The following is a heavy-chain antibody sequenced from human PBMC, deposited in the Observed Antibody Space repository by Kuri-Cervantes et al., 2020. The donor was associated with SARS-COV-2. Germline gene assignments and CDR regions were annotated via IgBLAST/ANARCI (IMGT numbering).Heavy chain of an antibody. V-gene: IGHV3-13*05. CDR1: GSTFSSYD. CDR2: IGTAGDP. Sequence: GESLKISCAASGSTFSSYDMHWVRQATGKGLEWVSAIGTAGDPYYPGSVKGRFTISRENAKNSLYLQMNSLRAGDTAVYYCANGHSSSWYYFDYWGQGTLVTVSS. D-gene: IGHD6-13*01. CDR3: ANGHSSSWYYFDY. J-gene: IGHJ4*02.